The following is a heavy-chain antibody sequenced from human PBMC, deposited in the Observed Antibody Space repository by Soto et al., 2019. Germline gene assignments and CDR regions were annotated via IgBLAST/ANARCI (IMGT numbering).Heavy chain of an antibody. D-gene: IGHD6-19*01. CDR1: GFTFSRYG. J-gene: IGHJ6*02. Sequence: QVQLVESGGGVVQPGRSLRLSCAASGFTFSRYGMHWVRQAPGRGLEWMTVISNDGRNKYFVDSVEGRFTISRDNSKNTLYLQMNSLRAEDTAVYYCAKGAVAGGAFYGMDVWGQGTTVTVSS. CDR3: AKGAVAGGAFYGMDV. CDR2: ISNDGRNK. V-gene: IGHV3-30*18.